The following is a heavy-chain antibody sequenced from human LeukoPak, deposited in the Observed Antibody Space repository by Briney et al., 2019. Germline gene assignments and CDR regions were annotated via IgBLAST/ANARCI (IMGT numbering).Heavy chain of an antibody. D-gene: IGHD3-22*01. CDR2: IYYSGST. J-gene: IGHJ5*02. CDR1: GGSISSYY. Sequence: PSETLSLTCTVSGGSISSYYWSWIRQRPGKGLEWIGYIYYSGSTNYNPSLKSRVTISVDTSKNQFSLKLSSVTAADTAVYYCARDGYYYDSSGYSPWGQGTLVIVSS. CDR3: ARDGYYYDSSGYSP. V-gene: IGHV4-59*01.